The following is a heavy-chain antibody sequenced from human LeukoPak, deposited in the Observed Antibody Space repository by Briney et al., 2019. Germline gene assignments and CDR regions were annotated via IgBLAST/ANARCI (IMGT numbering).Heavy chain of an antibody. D-gene: IGHD5-18*01. V-gene: IGHV3-49*04. J-gene: IGHJ6*02. Sequence: GGALRLSCTGSGVTFGEHAMSWVRQAPGRGVEGGGFIRSKAYRGAIEYAASVKGRFTISRDDSKSIAYLQMNSLETEDTAIYYCTRGPIHLWLHNGMDVWGQGTPVTVSS. CDR1: GVTFGEHA. CDR2: IRSKAYRGAI. CDR3: TRGPIHLWLHNGMDV.